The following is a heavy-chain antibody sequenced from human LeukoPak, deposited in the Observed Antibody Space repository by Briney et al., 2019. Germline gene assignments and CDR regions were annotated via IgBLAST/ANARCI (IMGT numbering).Heavy chain of an antibody. CDR2: ISYDGSNK. J-gene: IGHJ1*01. CDR1: GFTFSSYG. V-gene: IGHV3-30*03. CDR3: ARDRYSSGWQVVQH. Sequence: GGSLRLSCAASGFTFSSYGMHWVRQAPGKGLEWVAVISYDGSNKYYADSVKGRFTISRDNSKNTLYLQMNSLRAEDTAVYYCARDRYSSGWQVVQHWGQGTLVTVSS. D-gene: IGHD6-19*01.